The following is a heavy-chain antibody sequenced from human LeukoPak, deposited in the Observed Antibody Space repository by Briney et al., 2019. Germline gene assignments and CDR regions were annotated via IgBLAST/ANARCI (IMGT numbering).Heavy chain of an antibody. CDR2: ISYSGTT. CDR3: AKMGPAAAGIVD. CDR1: GGSISSYY. J-gene: IGHJ4*02. D-gene: IGHD6-13*01. V-gene: IGHV4-59*08. Sequence: SETLSLTCTVSGGSISSYYWIWIRQPPGKGLEWIGYISYSGTTNYNPSLKSRVTISVDTSKNQFSLKLSSVTAADTAVYYCAKMGPAAAGIVDWGQGTLVTVSS.